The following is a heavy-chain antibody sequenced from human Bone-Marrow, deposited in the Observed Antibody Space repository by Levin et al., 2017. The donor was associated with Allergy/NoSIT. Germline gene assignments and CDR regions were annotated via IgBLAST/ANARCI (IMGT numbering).Heavy chain of an antibody. D-gene: IGHD4-17*01. CDR3: AKDRGGDYVGLMVGAFDI. Sequence: GGSLRLSCAASGFTFSSYGMHWVRQAPGKGLEWVAVISYDGSNKYYADSVKGRFTISRDNSKNTLYLQMNSLRAEDTAVYYCAKDRGGDYVGLMVGAFDIWGQGTMVTVSS. V-gene: IGHV3-30*18. CDR2: ISYDGSNK. CDR1: GFTFSSYG. J-gene: IGHJ3*02.